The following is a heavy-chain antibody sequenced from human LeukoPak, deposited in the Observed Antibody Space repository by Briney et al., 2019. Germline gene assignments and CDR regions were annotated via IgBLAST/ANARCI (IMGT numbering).Heavy chain of an antibody. Sequence: SETLSLTCTVSGGSINSYYWTWIRQPPGKGLEWIGYFYYSGSTNYSPSLKSRVTISIDTPKNQFSLKLRSVTAADTAVYYCARVGYRSSWGPEANWFDPWGQGTLVTVSS. J-gene: IGHJ5*02. CDR2: FYYSGST. CDR3: ARVGYRSSWGPEANWFDP. V-gene: IGHV4-59*01. CDR1: GGSINSYY. D-gene: IGHD5-18*01.